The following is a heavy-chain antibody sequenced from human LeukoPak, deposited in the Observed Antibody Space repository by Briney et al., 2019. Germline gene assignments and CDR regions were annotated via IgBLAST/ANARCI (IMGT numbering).Heavy chain of an antibody. J-gene: IGHJ6*03. D-gene: IGHD2-15*01. CDR3: ARGWRRDYMDV. V-gene: IGHV3-23*01. CDR2: ISGSGGVSGSGGGT. Sequence: GGTLRLSCAASGFTFSSYGTSWVRQAPGKGLEWVSGISGSGGVSGSGGGTYYADSVKGRFTISRDNSKNTLYLQMNSLRAEDTAVYYCARGWRRDYMDVWGKGTTVTVSS. CDR1: GFTFSSYG.